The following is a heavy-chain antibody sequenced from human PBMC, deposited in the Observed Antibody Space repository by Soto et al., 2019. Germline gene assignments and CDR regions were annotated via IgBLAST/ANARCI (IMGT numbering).Heavy chain of an antibody. CDR1: GFTFSSYC. J-gene: IGHJ4*02. CDR3: AKEANDYGDSYYSDY. Sequence: GGSLILSCAASGFTFSSYCMHWVRQAPGKGLEWVAVISYDGSNKYYADSVKGRFTISRDNSKNTLYLQMNSLRAEDTAVYYCAKEANDYGDSYYSDYWGQGTLVTVSS. D-gene: IGHD4-17*01. CDR2: ISYDGSNK. V-gene: IGHV3-30*18.